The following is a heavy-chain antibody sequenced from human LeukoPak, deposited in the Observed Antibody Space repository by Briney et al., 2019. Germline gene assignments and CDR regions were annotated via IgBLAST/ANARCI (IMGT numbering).Heavy chain of an antibody. CDR1: GGTFSSYV. D-gene: IGHD6-19*01. Sequence: ASAKVSCKASGGTFSSYVINWVRRAPGQGLEWMGGIIPIFGTANYAQKFQGRVTITADKSTSTAYMELSSLRSEDTAVYYCAMWVGAPEDLAVAADFDYWGQGTLVTVSS. J-gene: IGHJ4*02. CDR2: IIPIFGTA. V-gene: IGHV1-69*06. CDR3: AMWVGAPEDLAVAADFDY.